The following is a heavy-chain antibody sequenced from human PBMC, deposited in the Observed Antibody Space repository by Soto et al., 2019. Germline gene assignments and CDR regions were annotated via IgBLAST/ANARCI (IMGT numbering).Heavy chain of an antibody. CDR3: ARGHYYYAMDV. CDR2: ISHGGSP. J-gene: IGHJ6*02. CDR1: GGSVSSGVFS. V-gene: IGHV4-30-2*01. Sequence: NPSETLSLTCAVSGGSVSSGVFSWNWIRQPPRQGLEWIGYISHGGSPHYTPSLRSRVSISVDRSTNVISLNLTSMTPADTAVYFCARGHYYYAMDVWGQGTTVTVSS.